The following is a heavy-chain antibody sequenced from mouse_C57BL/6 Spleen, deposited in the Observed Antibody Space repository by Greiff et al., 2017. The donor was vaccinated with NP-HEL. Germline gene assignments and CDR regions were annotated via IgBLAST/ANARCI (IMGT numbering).Heavy chain of an antibody. CDR2: INPSNGGT. CDR1: GYTFTSYW. Sequence: QVQLQQPGAELVRPGTSVKLSCKASGYTFTSYWMHWVKQRPGQGLEWIGNINPSNGGTNYNEKFKSKATLTVDKSSSTAYMQLSSLTSEDSAVYYCAREGGFTTVVATDYWGQGTTLTVSS. CDR3: AREGGFTTVVATDY. D-gene: IGHD1-1*01. J-gene: IGHJ2*01. V-gene: IGHV1-53*01.